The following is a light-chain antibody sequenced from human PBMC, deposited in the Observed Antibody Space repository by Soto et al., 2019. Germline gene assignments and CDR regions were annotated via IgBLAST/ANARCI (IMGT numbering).Light chain of an antibody. V-gene: IGKV3-20*01. CDR1: QSVSSSY. J-gene: IGKJ1*01. Sequence: DIVLTQSPGTLSLSPGERATLSCRASQSVSSSYLAWYQQKPGQAPRLLIYGASSRATGIPDRFSGSGSGTDFTLTISRLEPEYFAVYYCQQDGSSRTFGQGTKVEIK. CDR2: GAS. CDR3: QQDGSSRT.